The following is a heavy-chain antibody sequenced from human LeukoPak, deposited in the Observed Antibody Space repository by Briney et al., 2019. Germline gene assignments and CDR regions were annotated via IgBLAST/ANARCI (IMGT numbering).Heavy chain of an antibody. CDR2: MNSDGSST. Sequence: GGSLRLSCAASGFTFSSYWMHWVRHAPGKGLVWVSRMNSDGSSTSYADSVKGRFTISRDNAKNTLCLQMNSLRAEDTAVYYCARGGYSSGLDYWGQGTLVTVSS. CDR1: GFTFSSYW. CDR3: ARGGYSSGLDY. V-gene: IGHV3-74*01. J-gene: IGHJ4*02. D-gene: IGHD6-19*01.